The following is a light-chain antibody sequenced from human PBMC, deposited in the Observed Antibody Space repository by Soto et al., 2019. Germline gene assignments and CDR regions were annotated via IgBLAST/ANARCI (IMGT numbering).Light chain of an antibody. CDR2: AAS. CDR3: QHTYNTPFT. V-gene: IGKV1-39*01. Sequence: DIQMTQAPSSLSASVGDRVTITCRASQSISRYVNWYQQKPRKAPRLLIFAASSLQGGVPSRFSGSGSGNDFTLTISSLQPEDFATYYCQHTYNTPFTFGPGTKVDIK. CDR1: QSISRY. J-gene: IGKJ3*01.